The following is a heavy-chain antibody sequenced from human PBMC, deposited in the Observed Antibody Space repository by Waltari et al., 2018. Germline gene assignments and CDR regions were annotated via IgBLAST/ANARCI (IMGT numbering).Heavy chain of an antibody. J-gene: IGHJ4*02. CDR1: GYTFINYD. CDR2: ISGYNGNT. Sequence: QVQLVQSGAEVKKPGASVKVSCKASGYTFINYDISWVRQAPGQGLEWMGWISGYNGNTNYAQRLQGRVTMTTETSTSTSYMVLRSLRYDDTAVYYCARKDGYNYYFDYWGQGTLVTVSS. D-gene: IGHD5-12*01. CDR3: ARKDGYNYYFDY. V-gene: IGHV1-18*01.